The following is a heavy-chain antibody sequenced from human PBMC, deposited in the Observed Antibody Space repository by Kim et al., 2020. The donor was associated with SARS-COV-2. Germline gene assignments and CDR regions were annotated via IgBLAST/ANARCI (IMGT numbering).Heavy chain of an antibody. CDR3: ARSIVGPSTDY. V-gene: IGHV3-74*01. Sequence: TVYADYVKGRFTISRDNAKNTLYLQMNSLRAEDTAVYYCARSIVGPSTDYWGQGTLVTVSS. CDR2: T. J-gene: IGHJ4*02. D-gene: IGHD1-26*01.